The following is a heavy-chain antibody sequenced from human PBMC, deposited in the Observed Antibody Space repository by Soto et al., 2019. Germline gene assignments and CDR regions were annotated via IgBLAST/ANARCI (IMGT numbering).Heavy chain of an antibody. CDR3: AKDRRAGGNYGFYSDF. CDR1: GFTFSSYG. J-gene: IGHJ4*02. CDR2: SSATGAGT. D-gene: IGHD1-7*01. V-gene: IGHV3-23*01. Sequence: EVQLLESGGGLVQPGGSLRLSCAASGFTFSSYGMTWVRQAPGKGLEWVSFSSATGAGTYYADSVKGRFTISRDNSKNRLYLQMTSLRADDTAVYYCAKDRRAGGNYGFYSDFWGPGALVIVSS.